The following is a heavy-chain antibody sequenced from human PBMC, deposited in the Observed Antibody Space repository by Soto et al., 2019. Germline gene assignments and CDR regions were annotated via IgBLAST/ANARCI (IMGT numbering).Heavy chain of an antibody. CDR3: VRDYDYDTSRNDAFDI. Sequence: QVQLQESGPGLVKPSQTLSLTCTVSGGSISSGDYYWSWIRHHPGKGLEWIGYIYSSGSTYYNPSLRRRFTISADTAKNQFSLRLSSVTAADTAVYYCVRDYDYDTSRNDAFDIWGQGTMVTVSS. CDR2: IYSSGST. J-gene: IGHJ3*02. D-gene: IGHD3-22*01. V-gene: IGHV4-31*03. CDR1: GGSISSGDYY.